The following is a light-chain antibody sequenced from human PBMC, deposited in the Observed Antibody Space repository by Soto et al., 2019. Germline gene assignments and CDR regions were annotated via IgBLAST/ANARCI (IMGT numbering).Light chain of an antibody. CDR1: QSVSSSC. J-gene: IGKJ1*01. Sequence: EIVLTPSPGAPSLSPREGATLSCRARQSVSSSCLAWYQQKPGQAPRLLIYGASSRATGIPDRFSGSGSGTDFTLTISRLELEDFAVYYCQQYGSSPPTFGQGTKVDIK. V-gene: IGKV3-20*01. CDR2: GAS. CDR3: QQYGSSPPT.